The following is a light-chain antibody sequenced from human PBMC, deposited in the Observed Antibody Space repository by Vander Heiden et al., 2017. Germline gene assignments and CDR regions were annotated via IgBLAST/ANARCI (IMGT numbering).Light chain of an antibody. CDR3: QQYNKPWT. CDR2: KAS. CDR1: QSISTW. V-gene: IGKV1-5*03. Sequence: DIQMTQSPSTLSASVGDRVTITCRASQSISTWLAWYQQKPGKAPKLLIYKASGLESGVSSRFSGSGSGTEFTLTISSLQPDDFATYYCQQYNKPWTFGQGTKVEIK. J-gene: IGKJ1*01.